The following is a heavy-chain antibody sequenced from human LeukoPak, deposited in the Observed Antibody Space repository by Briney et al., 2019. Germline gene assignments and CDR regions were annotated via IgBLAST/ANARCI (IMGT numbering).Heavy chain of an antibody. CDR1: GGSINSNIY. J-gene: IGHJ4*02. D-gene: IGHD2-2*01. Sequence: PSQTLSLTCSVSGGSINSNIYWSWIRQPPGKGLEWIGYVYGGGSTFYKPSLRSRVTMSMDTSKNQSSLRLNSVTAADTAIYYCAGEPAAASSLDYWGLGALVTVSS. V-gene: IGHV4-30-2*01. CDR2: VYGGGST. CDR3: AGEPAAASSLDY.